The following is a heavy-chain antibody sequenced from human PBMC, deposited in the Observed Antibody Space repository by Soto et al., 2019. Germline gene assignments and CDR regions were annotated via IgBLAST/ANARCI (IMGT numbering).Heavy chain of an antibody. V-gene: IGHV3-30*18. J-gene: IGHJ2*01. CDR1: GFTFSSYG. D-gene: IGHD4-17*01. CDR3: AKEPMTTVTYWYFDF. Sequence: GGSLRLSCAASGFTFSSYGMHWVRQAPGKGLEWVAVISYDGSNKYHADSVRGRFTISRDNSKNTLYLQMNSLRAEDTAVYYCAKEPMTTVTYWYFDFWGRGTLVTVSS. CDR2: ISYDGSNK.